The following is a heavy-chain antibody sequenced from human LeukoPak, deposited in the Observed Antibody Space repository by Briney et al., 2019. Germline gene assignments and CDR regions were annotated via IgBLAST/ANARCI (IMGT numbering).Heavy chain of an antibody. CDR1: GGSVSSTEFY. CDR2: IYYTGST. CDR3: ARLSKGRYFDYIFDY. J-gene: IGHJ4*02. D-gene: IGHD3-9*01. Sequence: KPSETPSLTCTVSGGSVSSTEFYWGWIRQPPGKGLQWIGNIYYTGSTYYNPSLNSRVTMSVDTSQNQISLKMTSVTAADTAVYYCARLSKGRYFDYIFDYWGQGTLVTVSS. V-gene: IGHV4-39*01.